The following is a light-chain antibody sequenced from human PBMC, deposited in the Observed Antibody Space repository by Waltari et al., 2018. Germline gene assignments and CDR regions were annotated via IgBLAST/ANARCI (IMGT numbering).Light chain of an antibody. J-gene: IGLJ2*01. Sequence: QSVLTQPPSASGTPGQRVTISCSGSTSNIGSNAVNWYQQLPGTAPKLLIYNNHPRPSGVPDRFSGSTSGTSASLAISGLQSEDEADYYCAAWDGSLDGVVFGGGTMLTVL. CDR2: NNH. CDR1: TSNIGSNA. CDR3: AAWDGSLDGVV. V-gene: IGLV1-44*01.